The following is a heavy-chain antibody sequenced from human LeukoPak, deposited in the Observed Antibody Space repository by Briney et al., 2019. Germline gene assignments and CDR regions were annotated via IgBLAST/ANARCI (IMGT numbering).Heavy chain of an antibody. J-gene: IGHJ4*02. D-gene: IGHD6-13*01. CDR2: INHSGST. Sequence: SETLSLTCAVYGESFRGYYWSGIRQPPGRGLEWIGEINHSGSTSYSASLKSRVTISVDTSKKQFSLKLNSVTAADTAVYYCARGDIAAGGAPFDYWGQGTLVTVSS. CDR3: ARGDIAAGGAPFDY. CDR1: GESFRGYY. V-gene: IGHV4-34*01.